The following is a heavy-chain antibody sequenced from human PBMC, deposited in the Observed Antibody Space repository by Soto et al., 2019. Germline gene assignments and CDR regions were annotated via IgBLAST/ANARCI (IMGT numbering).Heavy chain of an antibody. CDR1: GYTLTELS. CDR3: ATAVRFLEWLHLIFDY. V-gene: IGHV1-24*01. CDR2: FDPEDGET. J-gene: IGHJ4*02. Sequence: QVQLVQSGAEVKKPGASVKVSCKVSGYTLTELSMHWVRQAPGKGLEWMGGFDPEDGETIYAQKFQGRVTMTEDTSTDTAYMELSSLRSEDTAVYYCATAVRFLEWLHLIFDYWGQGTLVTVSS. D-gene: IGHD3-3*01.